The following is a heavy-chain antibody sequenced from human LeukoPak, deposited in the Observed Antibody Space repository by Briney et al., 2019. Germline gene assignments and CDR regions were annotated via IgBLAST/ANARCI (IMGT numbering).Heavy chain of an antibody. J-gene: IGHJ4*02. V-gene: IGHV3-9*01. D-gene: IGHD4-23*01. CDR3: AKGLTVVRPIDY. CDR2: ISWNSGSI. Sequence: PGGSLRLSCAASGLTFDDYAMHWVRQAPGKGLEWVSGISWNSGSIGYADSVKGRFTISRDNAKNSLYLQMNSLRAEDTALYYCAKGLTVVRPIDYWGQGTLVTVSS. CDR1: GLTFDDYA.